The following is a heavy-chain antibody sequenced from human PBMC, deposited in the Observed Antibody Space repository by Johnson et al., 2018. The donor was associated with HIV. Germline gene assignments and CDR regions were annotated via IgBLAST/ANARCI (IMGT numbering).Heavy chain of an antibody. V-gene: IGHV3-23*04. D-gene: IGHD6-19*01. CDR3: ARDGPSTGLGPDAFDI. CDR2: ISVSGGST. Sequence: MLLVESGGGLIQPGGSLRLSCAASGFTFSSYAMSWVRQAPGRGLEWVSSISVSGGSTYSADSVKGRFPISRDNSKNTLYLQMNSLRAEDTAVYYCARDGPSTGLGPDAFDIWGQGTMVTVSS. CDR1: GFTFSSYA. J-gene: IGHJ3*02.